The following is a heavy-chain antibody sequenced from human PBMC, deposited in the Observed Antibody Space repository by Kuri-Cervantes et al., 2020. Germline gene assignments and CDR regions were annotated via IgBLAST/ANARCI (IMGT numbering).Heavy chain of an antibody. Sequence: GGSLRASCAGFESTFSGYAMHGVGRAPGKGLEWVAVISYDGSNKYYADSVKGRFTISRDNSKNTLYLQMNSLRAEDTAVYYCARDGGIAARFGYYYYGMDVWGQGTTVTVSS. CDR3: ARDGGIAARFGYYYYGMDV. J-gene: IGHJ6*02. CDR1: ESTFSGYA. CDR2: ISYDGSNK. V-gene: IGHV3-30-3*01. D-gene: IGHD6-6*01.